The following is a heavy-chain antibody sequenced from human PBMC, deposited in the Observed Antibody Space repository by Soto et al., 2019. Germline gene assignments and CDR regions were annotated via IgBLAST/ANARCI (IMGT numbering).Heavy chain of an antibody. CDR1: GFTFSGSA. J-gene: IGHJ4*02. D-gene: IGHD4-17*01. Sequence: EVQLVESGGGLVQPGGSLKLSCAASGFTFSGSAMHWVRQASGKGLEWVGRIRSKANSYATEYAASVRGRFTISRDDSKTTAYLQINSLKPEDTAVYYCIVMTIVTTWSSYWGQGTLVTVSS. CDR2: IRSKANSYAT. CDR3: IVMTIVTTWSSY. V-gene: IGHV3-73*02.